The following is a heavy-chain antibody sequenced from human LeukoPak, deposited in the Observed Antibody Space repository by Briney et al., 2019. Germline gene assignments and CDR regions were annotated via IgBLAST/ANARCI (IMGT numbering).Heavy chain of an antibody. CDR1: GVSISGHY. J-gene: IGHJ4*02. Sequence: SETLSLTCTVSGVSISGHYCSWIRQPPGKGLEWIGYINHSGTTDYNPSLRSRVTISLDTSNNQFSLKLTAVTAADTAVYFCAARLAAAGTIYFDFWGQGSLVTVSS. V-gene: IGHV4-59*11. CDR2: INHSGTT. D-gene: IGHD6-13*01. CDR3: AARLAAAGTIYFDF.